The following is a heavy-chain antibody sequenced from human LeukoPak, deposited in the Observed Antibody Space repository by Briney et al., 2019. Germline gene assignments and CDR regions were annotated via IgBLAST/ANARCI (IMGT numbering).Heavy chain of an antibody. J-gene: IGHJ4*02. V-gene: IGHV3-48*01. D-gene: IGHD3-22*01. CDR2: ISSSSSTI. CDR3: ARGTRYYYDSSGYYYPVYFDY. CDR1: GFTFSSYS. Sequence: GGSLRLSCAASGFTFSSYSMNWVRQAPGKGLEWVSYISSSSSTIYYADSVKGRFTISRDNAKNSLYLQMNSLRAEDTAVYYCARGTRYYYDSSGYYYPVYFDYWGQGTLVTVS.